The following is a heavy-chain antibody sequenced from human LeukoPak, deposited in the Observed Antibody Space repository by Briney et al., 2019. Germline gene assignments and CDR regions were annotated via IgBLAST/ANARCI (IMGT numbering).Heavy chain of an antibody. CDR1: GGSFSGYY. CDR2: INHSGST. CDR3: ARVDGDYFDY. J-gene: IGHJ4*02. Sequence: SETLSLTCAVYGGSFSGYYWSWIRQPPGKGLEWIGEINHSGSTNYNPSLKSRVTISVDTTKNQFSLKLSSVTAADTAVYYCARVDGDYFDYWGQGTLVTVSS. V-gene: IGHV4-34*01. D-gene: IGHD4-17*01.